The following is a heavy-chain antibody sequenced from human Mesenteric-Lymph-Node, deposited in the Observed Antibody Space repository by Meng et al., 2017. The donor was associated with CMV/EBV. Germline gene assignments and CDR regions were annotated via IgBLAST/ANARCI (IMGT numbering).Heavy chain of an antibody. CDR2: IWQSSST. J-gene: IGHJ4*02. D-gene: IGHD5-24*01. Sequence: SETLSLTCTVSGGSISSYYWTWIRQPPGKGLEWLGSIWQSSSTYYNPSLKSRVTISVDTSKNQFSLKLSSVTAADTAVYYCARVGGYNYPYFDYWGQGTLVTVSS. V-gene: IGHV4-59*01. CDR1: GGSISSYY. CDR3: ARVGGYNYPYFDY.